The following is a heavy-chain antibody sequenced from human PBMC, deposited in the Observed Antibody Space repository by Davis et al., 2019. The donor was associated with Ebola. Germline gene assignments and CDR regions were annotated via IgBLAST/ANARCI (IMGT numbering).Heavy chain of an antibody. J-gene: IGHJ6*02. Sequence: SETLSLTCAVYGWSFSGYSWGWIRQPPGKGLEWIGSIYYSGSTYYNPSLKSRVTISVDTSKNQFSLKLSSVTAADTAVYYCARHTYYDFWSGFYYYYGMDVWGQGTTVTVSS. CDR1: GWSFSGYS. CDR2: IYYSGST. CDR3: ARHTYYDFWSGFYYYYGMDV. D-gene: IGHD3-3*01. V-gene: IGHV4-39*01.